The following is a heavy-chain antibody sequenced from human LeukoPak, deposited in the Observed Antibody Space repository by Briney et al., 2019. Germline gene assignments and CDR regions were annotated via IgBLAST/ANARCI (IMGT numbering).Heavy chain of an antibody. J-gene: IGHJ4*02. V-gene: IGHV4-30-4*01. D-gene: IGHD6-13*01. CDR2: IYYSGNT. Sequence: SQTLSLTCTVSGGSTSSKDYYWSWIRQPPGKGLEWIGYIYYSGNTYYNPSLKSRVTISIDTSKNQFSLILSSVTAADTAVYFCARVFGSVFDSSSWYYFDFWGQGTLVTVSS. CDR3: ARVFGSVFDSSSWYYFDF. CDR1: GGSTSSKDYY.